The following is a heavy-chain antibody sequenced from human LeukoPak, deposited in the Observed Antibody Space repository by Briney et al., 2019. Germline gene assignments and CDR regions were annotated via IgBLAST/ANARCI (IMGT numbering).Heavy chain of an antibody. V-gene: IGHV1-2*02. Sequence: ASVKVSCKASGYTFTNYYIHWVRQAPGQGLEWMGWINPNSGGTNYAQKFQGRVTMTRDTSISTAYMELSRLRSDDTAVYYCARRGYSGYDPLDYWGQGTLVTVSS. CDR2: INPNSGGT. D-gene: IGHD5-12*01. CDR3: ARRGYSGYDPLDY. J-gene: IGHJ4*02. CDR1: GYTFTNYY.